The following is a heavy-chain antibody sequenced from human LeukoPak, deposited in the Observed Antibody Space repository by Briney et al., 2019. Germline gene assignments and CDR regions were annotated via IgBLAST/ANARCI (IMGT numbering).Heavy chain of an antibody. CDR3: ARDAGSSGWYSYYYYYYGMDV. V-gene: IGHV1-8*01. Sequence: ASVKVSCKASGYTFTSYDINWVRQATGQGLEWMGWMNPNSGNTSYAQKFQGRVTMTRNTSISTAYMELSSLRSGDTAVYYCARDAGSSGWYSYYYYYYGMDVWGQGTTVTVSS. J-gene: IGHJ6*02. CDR2: MNPNSGNT. D-gene: IGHD6-19*01. CDR1: GYTFTSYD.